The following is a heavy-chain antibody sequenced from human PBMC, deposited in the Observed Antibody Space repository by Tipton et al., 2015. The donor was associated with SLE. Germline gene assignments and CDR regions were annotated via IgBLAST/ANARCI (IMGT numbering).Heavy chain of an antibody. D-gene: IGHD1-26*01. Sequence: TLSLTCTASGGSIISYYWNWIRQPPGKGLEWIGYIYYSGSTNYNPSLKSRVTISVDTSKNQFSLKLSSVTAADTAVYYCAGTYSGSSLDYWGQGTLVTVSS. CDR1: GGSIISYY. CDR2: IYYSGST. J-gene: IGHJ4*02. CDR3: AGTYSGSSLDY. V-gene: IGHV4-59*08.